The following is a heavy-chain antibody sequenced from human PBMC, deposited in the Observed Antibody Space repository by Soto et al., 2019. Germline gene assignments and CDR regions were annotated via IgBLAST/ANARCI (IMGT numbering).Heavy chain of an antibody. CDR2: INAGNGNT. CDR3: ARSITAIYWFDA. V-gene: IGHV1-3*01. Sequence: ASVKVSCKASGYTFTSYDMHWVRKAPGQRREWMGWINAGNGNTKYSQKFQGRVTITRDTSASTAYMELSSLRSEDTAVYYCARSITAIYWFDAWGQGTLVTVSS. D-gene: IGHD1-20*01. CDR1: GYTFTSYD. J-gene: IGHJ5*02.